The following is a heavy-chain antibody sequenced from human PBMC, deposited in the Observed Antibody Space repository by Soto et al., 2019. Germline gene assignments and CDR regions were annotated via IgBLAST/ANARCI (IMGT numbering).Heavy chain of an antibody. J-gene: IGHJ6*02. CDR1: GFTFSSYA. D-gene: IGHD6-19*01. Sequence: GESLKISCAASGFTFSSYAMSWVRQAPGKGLEWVSAISGSGGSTYYADSVKGRFTISRDNSKSTLYLQMNSLRAEDTAVYYCAKDRCSGCPSGVWGQGTTVTVSS. CDR3: AKDRCSGCPSGV. V-gene: IGHV3-23*01. CDR2: ISGSGGST.